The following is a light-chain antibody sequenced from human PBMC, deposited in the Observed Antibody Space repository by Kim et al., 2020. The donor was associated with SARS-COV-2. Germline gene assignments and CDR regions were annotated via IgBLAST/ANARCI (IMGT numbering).Light chain of an antibody. J-gene: IGLJ2*01. CDR1: RSDVGSHNL. Sequence: QSALTQPASVSGSPGQSITISCTGTRSDVGSHNLVSWYKVHPGKAPQLIIYDVSERPSGVSHRFSGSKSGNTASLAISGLQAEDEADYYCCSYAGSTTLLFGGGTRVTVL. CDR3: CSYAGSTTLL. V-gene: IGLV2-23*01. CDR2: DVS.